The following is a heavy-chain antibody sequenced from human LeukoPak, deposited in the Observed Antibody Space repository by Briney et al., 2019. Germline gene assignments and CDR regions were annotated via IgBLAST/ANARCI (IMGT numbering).Heavy chain of an antibody. CDR3: SNGRTSSGTLQHDY. CDR2: ISDNSGNT. Sequence: GGSLRLSRAASGFTFSSFAMSWVRQAPGQGLEWVSAISDNSGNTYYADSVKGRFTISRDNSENTLYLQMNGLRAEDTALYYCSNGRTSSGTLQHDYWGQGTLVTVSS. D-gene: IGHD6-19*01. J-gene: IGHJ4*02. CDR1: GFTFSSFA. V-gene: IGHV3-23*01.